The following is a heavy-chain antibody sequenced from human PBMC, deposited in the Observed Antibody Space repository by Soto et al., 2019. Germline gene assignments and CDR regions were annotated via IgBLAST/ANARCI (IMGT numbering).Heavy chain of an antibody. V-gene: IGHV3-33*01. D-gene: IGHD5-18*01. CDR1: GFTFSSYG. CDR2: IWHDGSNK. CDR3: ARDLVATALVTGHFYYSYYGMDV. J-gene: IGHJ6*02. Sequence: VGSLRLSCAASGFTFSSYGMHWVRQAPGKGLEWVAVIWHDGSNKYYADSVKGRFTISRDNSKNTLYLQMNSLRAEDTAVYYCARDLVATALVTGHFYYSYYGMDVWGQGPTVTVSS.